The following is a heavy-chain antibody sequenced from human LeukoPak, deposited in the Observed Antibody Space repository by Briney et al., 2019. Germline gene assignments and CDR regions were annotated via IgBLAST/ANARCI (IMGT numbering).Heavy chain of an antibody. Sequence: ASVKVSCKASGYTFTGSYMHWVRQAPGQGLEWMGWINPNSGGTNYAQKFQGRVTMTRDTSISTAYMELSRLRSDDTAVYYCARGDSITYYYYGMDVWGQGTTVTVSS. CDR3: ARGDSITYYYYGMDV. J-gene: IGHJ6*02. CDR1: GYTFTGSY. D-gene: IGHD2/OR15-2a*01. CDR2: INPNSGGT. V-gene: IGHV1-2*02.